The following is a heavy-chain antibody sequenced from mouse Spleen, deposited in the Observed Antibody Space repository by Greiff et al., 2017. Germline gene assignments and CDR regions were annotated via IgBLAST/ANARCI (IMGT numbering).Heavy chain of an antibody. CDR1: GFSLTSYA. CDR2: IWTGGGN. D-gene: IGHD2-3*01. J-gene: IGHJ4*01. V-gene: IGHV2-9-1*01. Sequence: QVQLKESGPGLVAPAQSLSITCTASGFSLTSYAISWVRQTPGKGLEWIGVIWTGGGNNYYYDLKSSMSTSKDNSKSQVFLKINSLQTDDAASCYCASLYDGYSYAIDFWGQGTSVTVSS. CDR3: ASLYDGYSYAIDF.